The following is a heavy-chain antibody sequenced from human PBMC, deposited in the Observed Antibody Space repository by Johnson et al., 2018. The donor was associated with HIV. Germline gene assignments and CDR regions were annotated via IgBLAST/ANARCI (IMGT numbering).Heavy chain of an antibody. CDR2: ISWDGGST. D-gene: IGHD2-2*01. V-gene: IGHV3-43*02. Sequence: DVQVVESGGGLVQPGRSLRLSCAASGFTFDDYAMHWVRQAPGKGLEWVSLISWDGGSTYYADSVKGRFTISRDNSKNSLYLQMNSLRTEEPALYYCAKDRGGYVSSTSCYLEAFDIWGQGTMVTVSS. J-gene: IGHJ3*02. CDR3: AKDRGGYVSSTSCYLEAFDI. CDR1: GFTFDDYA.